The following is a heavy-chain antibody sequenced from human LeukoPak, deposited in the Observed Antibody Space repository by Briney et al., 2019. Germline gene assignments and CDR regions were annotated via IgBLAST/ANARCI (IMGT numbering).Heavy chain of an antibody. V-gene: IGHV3-33*01. CDR1: GFTFSSYG. Sequence: RGSLRLSCAASGFTFSSYGMYWVRQAPGKGLEWVALIWFDGSSQNYADSVKGRFTISRDNSKNTLFLQMNSLRAEDTAVYYCARKGYSGRYSHGMDVWGQGTTVTVSS. CDR2: IWFDGSSQ. J-gene: IGHJ6*02. CDR3: ARKGYSGRYSHGMDV. D-gene: IGHD1-26*01.